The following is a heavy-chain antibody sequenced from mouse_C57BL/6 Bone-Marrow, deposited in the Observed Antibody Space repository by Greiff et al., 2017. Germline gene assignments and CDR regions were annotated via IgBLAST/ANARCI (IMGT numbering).Heavy chain of an antibody. V-gene: IGHV1-69*01. D-gene: IGHD3-3*01. CDR1: GYTFTSYC. J-gene: IGHJ2*01. Sequence: VQLQQPGAELVMPGASVKLSCKASGYTFTSYCMHWVKQRPGQGLEWIGEIDPSDSYTNYNQKFKGKSTLTVDKSSSTAYMQLSSLTSEDSAVYYCARGAYLGFDYWGQGTTLTVSS. CDR3: ARGAYLGFDY. CDR2: IDPSDSYT.